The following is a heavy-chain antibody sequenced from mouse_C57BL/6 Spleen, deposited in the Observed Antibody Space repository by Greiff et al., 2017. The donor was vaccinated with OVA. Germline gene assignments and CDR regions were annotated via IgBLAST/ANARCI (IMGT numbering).Heavy chain of an antibody. J-gene: IGHJ2*01. CDR3: ASRYGNFFDY. D-gene: IGHD2-1*01. CDR2: ISYDGSN. CDR1: GYSITSGYY. V-gene: IGHV3-6*01. Sequence: DVQLQESGPGLVKPSQSLSLTCSVTGYSITSGYYWNWIRQFPGNKLEWMGYISYDGSNNYNPSLKNRISITRDTSKNQFFLKLNSVTTEDTATYYCASRYGNFFDYWGQGTTLTVSS.